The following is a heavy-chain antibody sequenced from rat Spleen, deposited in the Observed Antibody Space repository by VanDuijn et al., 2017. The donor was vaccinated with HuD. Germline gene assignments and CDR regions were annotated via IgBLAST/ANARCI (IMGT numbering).Heavy chain of an antibody. D-gene: IGHD1-12*01. CDR2: ITNASGST. CDR3: TRGTYYRH. J-gene: IGHJ2*01. CDR1: GFTFNYYW. Sequence: EVQLVESGGGLVQPGRSLKLSCVASGFTFNYYWMTWIRQAPGKGLEWVASITNASGSTHYPDSVKGRFTISRDIAKTTLYLHMTSLRSEDTATYYCTRGTYYRHCGQGVRVTVSS. V-gene: IGHV5-31*01.